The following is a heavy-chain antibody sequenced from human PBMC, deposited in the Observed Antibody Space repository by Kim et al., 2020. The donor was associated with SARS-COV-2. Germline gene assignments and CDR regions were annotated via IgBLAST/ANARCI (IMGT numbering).Heavy chain of an antibody. CDR2: SNK. Sequence: SNKYYADSVMGRFTISRDNSKNTLYLQMNSLRAEDTAVYYCARGAPVTWGYDFLRREFDPWGQGTLVTVSS. V-gene: IGHV3-30-3*01. D-gene: IGHD3-3*01. CDR3: ARGAPVTWGYDFLRREFDP. J-gene: IGHJ5*02.